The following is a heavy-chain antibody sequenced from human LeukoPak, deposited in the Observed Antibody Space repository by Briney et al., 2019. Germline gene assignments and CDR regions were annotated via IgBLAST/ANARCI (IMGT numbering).Heavy chain of an antibody. J-gene: IGHJ6*02. Sequence: GASVKVSCKASGYAFIRYHIHWVRQAPGQGLEWMGVLKLYEGSKSHAQKFQGRVTMTSDTSTSTVYMELSSLRSEDTAVYFCARDGGSFSYNTDVWGQGTTVTVSS. CDR1: GYAFIRYH. D-gene: IGHD1-26*01. CDR2: LKLYEGSK. CDR3: ARDGGSFSYNTDV. V-gene: IGHV1-46*01.